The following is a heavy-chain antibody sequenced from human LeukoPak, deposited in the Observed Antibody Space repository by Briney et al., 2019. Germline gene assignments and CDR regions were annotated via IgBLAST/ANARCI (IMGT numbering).Heavy chain of an antibody. CDR1: GYIFTGYY. CDR3: ASCGGGSCYGEYNYYGMDV. CDR2: IHPNSGGT. V-gene: IGHV1-2*02. J-gene: IGHJ6*02. Sequence: ASVNVSCKASGYIFTGYYIHWVRQAPGQGLEWMGWIHPNSGGTNYAQKFQGRVTMTRDTSISTAYMELSRLRSDDTAVYYCASCGGGSCYGEYNYYGMDVWGQGTTVTVSS. D-gene: IGHD2-15*01.